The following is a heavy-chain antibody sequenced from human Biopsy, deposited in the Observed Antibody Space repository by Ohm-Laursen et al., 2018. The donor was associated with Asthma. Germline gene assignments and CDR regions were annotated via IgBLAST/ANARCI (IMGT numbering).Heavy chain of an antibody. CDR1: GGSISSGGYS. V-gene: IGHV4-30-2*01. CDR3: ARVKDGHNFDY. D-gene: IGHD5-24*01. J-gene: IGHJ4*02. CDR2: IYHSGRT. Sequence: SQTLSLTWAVSGGSISSGGYSWSWIRQPPGKGLLWIWYIYHSGRTYYNPSLKSRVTISVDRSKNQFALKLSSVTAADTAVYYCARVKDGHNFDYWGQGTLVTVSS.